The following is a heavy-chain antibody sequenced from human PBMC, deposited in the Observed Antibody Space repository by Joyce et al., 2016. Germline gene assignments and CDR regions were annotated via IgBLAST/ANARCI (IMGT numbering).Heavy chain of an antibody. CDR2: IYYTGST. CDR1: GGSISSGDYY. V-gene: IGHV4-30-4*01. D-gene: IGHD3-10*01. J-gene: IGHJ4*02. Sequence: VQLQESGPGLVKPSQTLSLTCSVSGGSISSGDYYWSWIRQPPGKGLEWIGYIYYTGSTYYNLSLKSGITRSVDTSKNQFSLKLSSVTAADTAVYYCARVTWFGDKGFDYWGQGTLVTVSS. CDR3: ARVTWFGDKGFDY.